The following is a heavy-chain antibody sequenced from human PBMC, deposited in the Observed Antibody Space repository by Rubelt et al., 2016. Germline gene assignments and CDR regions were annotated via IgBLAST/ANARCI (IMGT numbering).Heavy chain of an antibody. V-gene: IGHV4-39*01. J-gene: IGHJ5*02. CDR3: ARHGSGTGGWFDP. CDR1: GWSFSGYY. CDR2: IYYSGST. D-gene: IGHD1-7*01. Sequence: QLQLQESGPGLVKPSETLSLTCAVYGWSFSGYYWGWIRQPPWKGLEWIGSIYYSGSTYYNPSLKSRGTISVETSKNQVSLKLSSVTAADTAVYYCARHGSGTGGWFDPWGQGTLVTVSS.